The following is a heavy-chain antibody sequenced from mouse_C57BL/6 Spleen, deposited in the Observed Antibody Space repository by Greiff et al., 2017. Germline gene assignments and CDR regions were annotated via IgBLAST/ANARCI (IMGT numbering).Heavy chain of an antibody. D-gene: IGHD1-1*01. V-gene: IGHV5-17*01. CDR1: GFTFSDYG. Sequence: EVKVVESGGGLVKPGGSLKLSCAASGFTFSDYGMHWVRQAPEKGLEWVAYISSGSSTIYYAETVKGRFTISRDNAKNTLFLQMTSLRSEDTAMYYCARATTVVAEENYFDYWGQGTTLTVSS. CDR3: ARATTVVAEENYFDY. J-gene: IGHJ2*01. CDR2: ISSGSSTI.